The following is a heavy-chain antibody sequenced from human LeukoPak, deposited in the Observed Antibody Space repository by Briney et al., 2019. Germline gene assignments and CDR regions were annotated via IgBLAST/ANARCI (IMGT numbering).Heavy chain of an antibody. J-gene: IGHJ4*02. CDR1: GGSISTYY. Sequence: SETLSLTCTVFGGSISTYYWSWIRQPPGKRLEWIGYIYYSGSTNHNPSLKSRVSISLDTSKNQFSLKLSSVTAADTAVFYCAGVEMATSYFDYWGQGALVTVSS. CDR2: IYYSGST. V-gene: IGHV4-59*01. CDR3: AGVEMATSYFDY. D-gene: IGHD5-24*01.